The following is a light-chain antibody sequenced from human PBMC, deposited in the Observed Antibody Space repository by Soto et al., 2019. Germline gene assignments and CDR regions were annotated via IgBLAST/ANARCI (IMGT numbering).Light chain of an antibody. CDR1: QSVSSSY. CDR3: QQYGIV. CDR2: GAS. Sequence: EIVMTQSPATLSVSPGERATLSCRASQSVSSSYLAWYQQKPGQAPRLLIDGASTRATGIPDRFSGSGSGTHFTLTISRLEPEDFAVYYCQQYGIVFGPGTKVDIK. J-gene: IGKJ3*01. V-gene: IGKV3-20*01.